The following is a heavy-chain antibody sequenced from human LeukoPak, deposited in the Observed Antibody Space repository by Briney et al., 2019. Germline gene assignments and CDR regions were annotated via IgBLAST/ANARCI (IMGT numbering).Heavy chain of an antibody. CDR1: GFTFSSND. CDR3: ARDVFDDSRNYQDYFDY. Sequence: PGGSLRLSCAASGFTFSSNDMSWVRQAPGKGLEWVSVIHSDGSTYYSDSEKGRFTISRDNSKNTLYHQMNSLRAEDTAIYYCARDVFDDSRNYQDYFDYWGQGTLVTVSS. V-gene: IGHV3-53*01. D-gene: IGHD3-22*01. J-gene: IGHJ4*02. CDR2: IHSDGST.